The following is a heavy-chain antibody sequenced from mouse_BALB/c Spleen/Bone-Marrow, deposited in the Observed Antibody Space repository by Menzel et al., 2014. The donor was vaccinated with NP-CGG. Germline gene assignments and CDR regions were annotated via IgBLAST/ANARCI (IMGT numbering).Heavy chain of an antibody. V-gene: IGHV1S81*02. CDR2: IDPSTGRT. CDR1: GYTFTSYW. J-gene: IGHJ2*01. CDR3: ARIYGYDY. Sequence: QVQLQQPGAELVKPGASVKLSCKASGYTFTSYWMHWVKQRPGQGLEWIGEIDPSTGRTDYNKKFKSQATLTVDKSSSTAYMHLSSLTSEDSAVYYCARIYGYDYWGQGTTLTVSS. D-gene: IGHD2-2*01.